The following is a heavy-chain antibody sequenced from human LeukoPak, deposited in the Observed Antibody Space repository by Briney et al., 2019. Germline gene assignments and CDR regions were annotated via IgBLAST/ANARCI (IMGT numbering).Heavy chain of an antibody. D-gene: IGHD6-19*01. CDR1: GFSFSSFA. Sequence: TGGSLRLSCAASGFSFSSFAMRWVRRAPGQGLERVSTISGNSTRTYYADSVQGRFTVSRDNSKNTLFLQINSLRAEDRAEYYCAKDLSMAVTGSPFDYWGQGALVTVSS. J-gene: IGHJ4*02. V-gene: IGHV3-23*01. CDR2: ISGNSTRT. CDR3: AKDLSMAVTGSPFDY.